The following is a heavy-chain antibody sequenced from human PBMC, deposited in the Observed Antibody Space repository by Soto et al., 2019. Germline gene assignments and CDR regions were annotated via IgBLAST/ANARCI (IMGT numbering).Heavy chain of an antibody. CDR3: TRHWLATREFDY. Sequence: GSLRLSCAASGFTFSSYSMNWVRQAPGKGLEWVSSISSSSGHIYYADSVKGRFTISRDNAKNSLYLQMNNLRAEDTAVYYCTRHWLATREFDYWGQGTLVTVSS. J-gene: IGHJ4*02. CDR1: GFTFSSYS. V-gene: IGHV3-21*01. CDR2: ISSSSGHI. D-gene: IGHD1-26*01.